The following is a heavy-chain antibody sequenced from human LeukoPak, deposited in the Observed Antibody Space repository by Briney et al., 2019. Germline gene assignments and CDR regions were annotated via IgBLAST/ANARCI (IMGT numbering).Heavy chain of an antibody. D-gene: IGHD3-22*01. J-gene: IGHJ3*02. CDR3: ASPNDYYDSSGYAFDI. V-gene: IGHV5-51*01. Sequence: GESLKISCKGSGYSFTSYWIGWARQMPGKGLEWMGIIYPGDSDTGYSPSFQGQVTISADKSISTAYLQWSSLKASDTAMYYCASPNDYYDSSGYAFDIWGQGTMVTVSS. CDR2: IYPGDSDT. CDR1: GYSFTSYW.